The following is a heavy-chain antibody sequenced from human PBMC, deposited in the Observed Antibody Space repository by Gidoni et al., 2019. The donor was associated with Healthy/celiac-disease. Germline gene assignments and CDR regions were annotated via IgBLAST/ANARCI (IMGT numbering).Heavy chain of an antibody. Sequence: QVQLQESGPGLVKPSQTLSLTCTVSGGSISSGSYYWRWIRQPAGKGLEWIGRIYTSGSTNYNPSRKSRVTISVDTSKNQFSLKLSSVTAADTAVYYCARDGGELGGAFDIWGQGTMVTVSS. CDR1: GGSISSGSYY. CDR3: ARDGGELGGAFDI. V-gene: IGHV4-61*02. CDR2: IYTSGST. J-gene: IGHJ3*02. D-gene: IGHD7-27*01.